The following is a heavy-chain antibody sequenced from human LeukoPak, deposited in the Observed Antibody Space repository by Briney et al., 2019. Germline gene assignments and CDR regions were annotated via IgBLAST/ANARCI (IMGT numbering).Heavy chain of an antibody. V-gene: IGHV4-61*02. D-gene: IGHD3-22*01. CDR1: GGSISSGSFY. CDR2: IYPSGDS. CDR3: ARGYDRNGYQSRGFDY. J-gene: IGHJ4*02. Sequence: SETLSLTCTVSGGSISSGSFYWSWIRQTAGKGLEWIGRIYPSGDSQYSPSFRSRATISLDTRNQFSLKLSSVTAADTAVYFCARGYDRNGYQSRGFDYWGQGALVDVSS.